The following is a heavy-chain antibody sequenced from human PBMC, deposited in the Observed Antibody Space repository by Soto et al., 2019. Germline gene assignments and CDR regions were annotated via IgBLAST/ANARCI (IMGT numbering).Heavy chain of an antibody. Sequence: ASVKVSCKASGYTFTSYAMHWVRQAPGQRLEWMGWINAGNSNTKYSQKFQGRVTITRDTSASTAYMELSSLRSEDTAVYYCARGIAAAAYAFWDYWGQGTLVTVSS. CDR3: ARGIAAAAYAFWDY. J-gene: IGHJ4*02. D-gene: IGHD6-13*01. CDR2: INAGNSNT. CDR1: GYTFTSYA. V-gene: IGHV1-3*01.